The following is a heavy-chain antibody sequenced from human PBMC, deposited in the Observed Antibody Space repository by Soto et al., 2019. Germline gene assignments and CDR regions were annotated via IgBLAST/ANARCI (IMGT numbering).Heavy chain of an antibody. J-gene: IGHJ6*02. CDR1: GYTFTGYY. CDR2: INPNSGGT. CDR3: ARDSFPQEQQPCFDTNYYCGMDV. D-gene: IGHD6-13*01. V-gene: IGHV1-2*04. Sequence: ASVKVSCKASGYTFTGYYMHWVRQAPGQGLEWMGWINPNSGGTNYAQKFQGWVTMTRDTSISTAYMELSRLRSDDTAVYYCARDSFPQEQQPCFDTNYYCGMDVWGQGTTVTLSS.